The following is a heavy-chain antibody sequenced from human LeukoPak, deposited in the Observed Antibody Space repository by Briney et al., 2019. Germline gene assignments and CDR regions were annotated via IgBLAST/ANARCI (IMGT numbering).Heavy chain of an antibody. CDR2: INHSGST. J-gene: IGHJ3*02. CDR3: PRGRVHLYFWSCYLGDFDI. CDR1: GRFFSGYY. Sequence: PSQTLSLTCAVYGRFFSGYYWSWIRQPPGKGLEWIGEINHSGSTNYNPSLKSRVPISVETSKNQFSLKLSSVAAAHPALYYFPRGRVHLYFWSCYLGDFDIWGQGTMVTVSS. V-gene: IGHV4-34*01. D-gene: IGHD3-3*01.